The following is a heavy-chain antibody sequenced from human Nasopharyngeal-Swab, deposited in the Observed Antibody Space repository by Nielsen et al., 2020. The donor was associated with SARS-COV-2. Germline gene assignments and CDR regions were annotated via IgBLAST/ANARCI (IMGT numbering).Heavy chain of an antibody. J-gene: IGHJ4*02. CDR1: GFTFSSYE. D-gene: IGHD6-13*01. CDR3: ARSSPRLIAAAGPFDY. CDR2: ISSSGSTI. V-gene: IGHV3-48*03. Sequence: GESLKISCAASGFTFSSYEMNWVRQAPGKGLEWASYISSSGSTIYYADSVKGRFTISRDNAKNSLYLQMNSLRAEDTAVYYCARSSPRLIAAAGPFDYWGQGTLVTVSS.